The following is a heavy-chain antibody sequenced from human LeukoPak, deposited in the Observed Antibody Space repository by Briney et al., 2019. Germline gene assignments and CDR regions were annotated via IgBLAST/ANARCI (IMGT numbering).Heavy chain of an antibody. CDR3: ARHRNWYFEL. CDR1: GGSFSGYY. Sequence: SETLSLTCAVYGGSFSGYYWSWIRQPPGKGLEWIGEINHSGSTNYNPSLKSRVTISVDTSKNQFSLKLSSVTAADTAVYYCARHRNWYFELWGRGTLVTVSS. D-gene: IGHD1-14*01. V-gene: IGHV4-34*01. CDR2: INHSGST. J-gene: IGHJ2*01.